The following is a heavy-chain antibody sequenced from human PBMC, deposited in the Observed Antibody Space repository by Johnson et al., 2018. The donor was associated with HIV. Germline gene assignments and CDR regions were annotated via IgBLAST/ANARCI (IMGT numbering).Heavy chain of an antibody. CDR1: GFTFSSYD. D-gene: IGHD1-26*01. J-gene: IGHJ3*02. CDR3: AREAREWELLSAFDI. Sequence: VQLVESGGGVVQPGRSLRLSCAASGFTFSSYDMHWVRQATGKGLEWVSAIGTAGDTYYPGSVKGRFTISRENAKNTLYLQMNSLRAEDTAVYYCAREAREWELLSAFDIWGQGTMVSVSS. CDR2: IGTAGDT. V-gene: IGHV3-13*01.